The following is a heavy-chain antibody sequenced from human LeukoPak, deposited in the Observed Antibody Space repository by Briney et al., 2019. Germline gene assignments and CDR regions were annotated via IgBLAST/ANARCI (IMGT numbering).Heavy chain of an antibody. CDR3: AISMIRVPAYYYYYMDV. CDR1: GGTFSSYA. V-gene: IGHV1-69*13. CDR2: IIPIFGTA. D-gene: IGHD3-16*01. Sequence: SVKVSCKASGGTFSSYAISWVRQAPGQGLEWMGGIIPIFGTANYAQKFQGRVTITADESTSTAYMELSGLRSEDTAVYYCAISMIRVPAYYYYYMDVWGKGTTVTVSS. J-gene: IGHJ6*03.